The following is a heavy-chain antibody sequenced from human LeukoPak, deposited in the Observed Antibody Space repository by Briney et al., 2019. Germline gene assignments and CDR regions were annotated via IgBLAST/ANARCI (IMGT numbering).Heavy chain of an antibody. CDR2: ISGSSGTI. CDR1: GFTFRSHS. D-gene: IGHD2-15*01. Sequence: GGSLRLSCTASGFTFRSHSMIWVRQAPGKGLEWISYISGSSGTIYYADSLQGRFTISRDNAKNSLYLQMNSLRAEDTAIYYCARVFSGSDYWGQGTPVTVSS. CDR3: ARVFSGSDY. J-gene: IGHJ4*02. V-gene: IGHV3-48*04.